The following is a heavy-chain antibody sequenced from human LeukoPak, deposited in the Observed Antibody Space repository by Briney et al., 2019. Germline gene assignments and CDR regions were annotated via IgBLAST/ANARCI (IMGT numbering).Heavy chain of an antibody. CDR3: ARGRLSPDY. V-gene: IGHV3-74*01. D-gene: IGHD3-16*02. CDR1: GFTFSSYW. Sequence: GGSLRLSCAASGFTFSSYWMHWVRQAPGKGLVWVSHINSDGSSTNYADSVKGRFTISRDNAKNSLYLQMNSLRAGDTAVYYCARGRLSPDYWGQGTLVTVSS. J-gene: IGHJ4*02. CDR2: INSDGSST.